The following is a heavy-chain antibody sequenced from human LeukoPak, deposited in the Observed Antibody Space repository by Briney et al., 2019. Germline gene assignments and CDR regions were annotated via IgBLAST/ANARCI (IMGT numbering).Heavy chain of an antibody. D-gene: IGHD6-6*01. Sequence: GASVKVSCKASGYSFTNYGISWVRQAPGQGPEWMGWISAYNGNTNYAQKVQGRVTMTTDTSTTTAYMELRSLRSDDTAVYYCARDGYSSSSHFDYWGQGTLVTVSS. V-gene: IGHV1-18*01. CDR2: ISAYNGNT. CDR3: ARDGYSSSSHFDY. CDR1: GYSFTNYG. J-gene: IGHJ4*02.